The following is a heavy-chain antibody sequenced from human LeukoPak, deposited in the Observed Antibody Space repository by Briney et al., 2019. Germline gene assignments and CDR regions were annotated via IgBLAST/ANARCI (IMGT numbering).Heavy chain of an antibody. D-gene: IGHD4-17*01. Sequence: GGSLRLSCAASGFTFSTYWMHWVRQAPGKGLVWVSRIDRDGSSTTYADSVKGRFTISRDNAKNTLYLQMNSLRADDTALYYCARGKNGDSLFDYWGQGTLVTVSS. CDR2: IDRDGSST. CDR1: GFTFSTYW. V-gene: IGHV3-74*01. J-gene: IGHJ4*02. CDR3: ARGKNGDSLFDY.